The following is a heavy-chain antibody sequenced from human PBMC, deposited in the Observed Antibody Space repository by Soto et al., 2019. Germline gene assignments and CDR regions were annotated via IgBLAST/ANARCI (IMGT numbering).Heavy chain of an antibody. CDR2: ISAYNGNT. Sequence: ASVKVSCKSSGYTFTSYGISWVRQAPGQGLEWMGWISAYNGNTNYAQRLQGRVTMTTDTSTSTAYMELSSLRSEDTAVYYCAREGEALEWPDIWVDYYGMDVWGQGTTVPSP. CDR1: GYTFTSYG. V-gene: IGHV1-18*01. CDR3: AREGEALEWPDIWVDYYGMDV. D-gene: IGHD3-3*01. J-gene: IGHJ6*02.